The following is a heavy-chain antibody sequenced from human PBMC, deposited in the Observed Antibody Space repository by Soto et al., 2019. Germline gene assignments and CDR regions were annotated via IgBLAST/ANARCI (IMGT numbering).Heavy chain of an antibody. Sequence: PGGSLRLSCAASGFTFSSYGMHWVRQAPGKGLEWVAVIWYDGSNKYYADSVKGRFTISRDNSKNTLYLQMNSLRAEDTAVYYCARDGHYDFWSGHYYYMDVWGKGTTVTVSS. D-gene: IGHD3-3*01. V-gene: IGHV3-33*01. CDR3: ARDGHYDFWSGHYYYMDV. J-gene: IGHJ6*03. CDR1: GFTFSSYG. CDR2: IWYDGSNK.